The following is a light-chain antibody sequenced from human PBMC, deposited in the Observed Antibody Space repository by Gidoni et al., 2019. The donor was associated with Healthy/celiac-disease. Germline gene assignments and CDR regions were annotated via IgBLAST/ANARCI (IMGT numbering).Light chain of an antibody. V-gene: IGKV3-20*01. Sequence: EIVLTQSPGTLSLSPGERATLSCRASQSVTSSSLAWYQQKPGQAPRLLIYGASNRATGIPDRFSGSGSGTDFTLTISRLEPEDVAVYYCQQYGSSWTFGQGTKVEIK. CDR3: QQYGSSWT. CDR1: QSVTSSS. J-gene: IGKJ1*01. CDR2: GAS.